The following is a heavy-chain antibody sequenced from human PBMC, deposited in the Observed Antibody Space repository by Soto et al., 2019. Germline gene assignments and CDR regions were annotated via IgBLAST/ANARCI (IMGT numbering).Heavy chain of an antibody. Sequence: AASVKVSCKASGGTFSSYAISWVRQAPGQGLEWMGGIIPIFGTANYAQKFQGRVTITADESTSTAYMELSSLRSEDTAVYYCARDGIAARANYYYYGMDVWGQGTTVTAP. D-gene: IGHD6-6*01. CDR1: GGTFSSYA. CDR2: IIPIFGTA. CDR3: ARDGIAARANYYYYGMDV. J-gene: IGHJ6*02. V-gene: IGHV1-69*13.